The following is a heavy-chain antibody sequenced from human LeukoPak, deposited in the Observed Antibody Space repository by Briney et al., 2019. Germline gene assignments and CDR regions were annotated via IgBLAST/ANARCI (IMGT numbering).Heavy chain of an antibody. J-gene: IGHJ5*02. CDR3: AKVSQAGWYSSSWYRGWFDP. CDR2: IHQDGSEK. V-gene: IGHV3-7*03. D-gene: IGHD6-13*01. CDR1: GFTFSSYW. Sequence: GGSLRLSCAASGFTFSSYWMTWVRQAPGKGLEWVANIHQDGSEKQYVDSAKGRFTISRDNAKNSMYLQMDSLRVEDTAVYYCAKVSQAGWYSSSWYRGWFDPWGQGTLVTVSS.